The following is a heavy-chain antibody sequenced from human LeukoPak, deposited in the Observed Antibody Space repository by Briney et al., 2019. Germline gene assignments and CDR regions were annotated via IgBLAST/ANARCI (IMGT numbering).Heavy chain of an antibody. D-gene: IGHD2-8*01. Sequence: ASVKDSCKASGYTFTSYALHWVRQAPGQRLEWMGWINAGNVNKKYSQKFQGRVTITRDTSASTAYMELSSLRSEDTAVYYCARDSSRTKAFDYWGQGTLVTVSS. J-gene: IGHJ4*02. V-gene: IGHV1-3*01. CDR2: INAGNVNK. CDR3: ARDSSRTKAFDY. CDR1: GYTFTSYA.